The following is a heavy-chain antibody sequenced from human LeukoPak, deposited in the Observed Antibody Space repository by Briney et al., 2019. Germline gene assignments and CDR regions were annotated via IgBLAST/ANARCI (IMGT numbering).Heavy chain of an antibody. CDR2: IKQDGSEK. D-gene: IGHD2-8*01. V-gene: IGHV3-7*01. Sequence: GVSLRLSCAASGFTFSSYWMSWVRQAPGKGLEWVANIKQDGSEKYCVDSVKGRFTISRDNAKNSLYLQMNSLRAEDTAVYYCARDIVPYYYYYGMDVWGQGTTVTASS. CDR3: ARDIVPYYYYYGMDV. J-gene: IGHJ6*02. CDR1: GFTFSSYW.